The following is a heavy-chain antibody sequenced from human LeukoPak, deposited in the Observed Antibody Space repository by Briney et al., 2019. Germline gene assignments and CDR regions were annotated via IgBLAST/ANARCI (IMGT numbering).Heavy chain of an antibody. V-gene: IGHV3-23*01. CDR1: GFTLSSYA. J-gene: IGHJ4*02. CDR3: AKDDDGYY. D-gene: IGHD3-10*01. CDR2: ISGTGGTT. Sequence: PGGSLRLSCAASGFTLSSYAMSWVRQAPGKGLEWVSLISGTGGTTYYADSVKGRFTISRDNSKNTLYLQMNSLRAEDTAVYYCAKDDDGYYWGQGILVTVSS.